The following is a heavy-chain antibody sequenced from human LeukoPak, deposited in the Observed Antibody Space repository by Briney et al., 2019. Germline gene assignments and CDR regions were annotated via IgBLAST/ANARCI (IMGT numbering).Heavy chain of an antibody. CDR1: GGSISGYY. Sequence: SSETLSLTCTVSGGSISGYYWSWIRQPPGKGLEWIGYFYYSGSTNYNPSLKSRVTISVDTSKNQSSLELSSVTAADTAVYYCARTSPYFYYGMDVWGQGTTVTVSS. V-gene: IGHV4-59*08. J-gene: IGHJ6*02. CDR2: FYYSGST. D-gene: IGHD2-2*01. CDR3: ARTSPYFYYGMDV.